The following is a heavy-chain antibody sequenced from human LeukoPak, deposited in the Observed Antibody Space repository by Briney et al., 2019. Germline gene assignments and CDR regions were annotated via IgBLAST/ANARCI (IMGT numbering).Heavy chain of an antibody. CDR1: GYTFTSYG. Sequence: ASVKVSCKASGYTFTSYGISWVRQAPGQGLDWMGWISAYNGNTNYAQKLQGRVTMTTDTSTSTAYMELRSLRSDDTAVYYCARAREGYSGSWYTWFDPWGQGTLVTVSS. V-gene: IGHV1-18*04. J-gene: IGHJ5*02. CDR2: ISAYNGNT. CDR3: ARAREGYSGSWYTWFDP. D-gene: IGHD6-13*01.